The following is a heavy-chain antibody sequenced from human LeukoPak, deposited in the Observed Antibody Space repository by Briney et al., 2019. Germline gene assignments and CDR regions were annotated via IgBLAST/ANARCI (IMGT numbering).Heavy chain of an antibody. CDR2: IYHSGST. CDR1: GYSISSGYY. D-gene: IGHD1-26*01. CDR3: ASWYSGSSGFDY. J-gene: IGHJ4*02. V-gene: IGHV4-38-2*01. Sequence: KPSETLSLTCSVSGYSISSGYYWGWIRQPPGKGLEWIGSIYHSGSTYYNPSLKSRVTISVDTSKNQFSLKLSSVTAADTAVYYCASWYSGSSGFDYWGQGTLVTVSS.